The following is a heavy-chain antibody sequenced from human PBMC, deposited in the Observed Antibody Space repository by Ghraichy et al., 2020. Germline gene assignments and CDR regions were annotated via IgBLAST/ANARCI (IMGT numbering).Heavy chain of an antibody. D-gene: IGHD7-27*01. J-gene: IGHJ1*01. CDR2: ISGSGDTT. Sequence: GGSLRLSCAASGFTFSSYAMSWVRQAPGERLEWVSTISGSGDTTYYADSVKGRFIISRDNSKNTLYVQMNSLRAEDTAIYYCVKDPNWGSVWGQGTLVTVSS. V-gene: IGHV3-23*01. CDR1: GFTFSSYA. CDR3: VKDPNWGSV.